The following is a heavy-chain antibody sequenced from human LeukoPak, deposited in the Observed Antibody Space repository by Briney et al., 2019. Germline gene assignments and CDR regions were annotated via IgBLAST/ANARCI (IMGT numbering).Heavy chain of an antibody. Sequence: GGSLRLSCAGSGFILNNYATHWVRQPPGKGLEWVSGISWNSGSIDYADSVKGRFTISRDNAKNSLYLQMNSLRVEDAAFYYCAKDNRRHYTSGPNPDSLHWGQGALVTVSS. D-gene: IGHD6-19*01. CDR3: AKDNRRHYTSGPNPDSLH. J-gene: IGHJ4*02. CDR2: ISWNSGSI. V-gene: IGHV3-9*01. CDR1: GFILNNYA.